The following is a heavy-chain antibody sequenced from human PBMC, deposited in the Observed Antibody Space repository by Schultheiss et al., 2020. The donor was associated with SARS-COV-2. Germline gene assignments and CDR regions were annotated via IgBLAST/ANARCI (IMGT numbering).Heavy chain of an antibody. J-gene: IGHJ4*02. D-gene: IGHD2-15*01. CDR2: IYHSGST. CDR3: ARARYCSGGSCYGESLSEGGSYLDY. CDR1: GGSISSGGYS. Sequence: SQTLSLTCAVSGGSISSGGYSWSWIRQPPGKGLEWIGYIYHSGSTYYNPSLKSRVTMSVDTSKNQFSLKLSSVTAADTAVYYCARARYCSGGSCYGESLSEGGSYLDYWGQGTLVTVSS. V-gene: IGHV4-30-2*01.